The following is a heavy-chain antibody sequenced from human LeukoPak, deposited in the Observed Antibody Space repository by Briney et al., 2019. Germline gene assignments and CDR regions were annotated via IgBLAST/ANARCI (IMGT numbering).Heavy chain of an antibody. CDR1: GFTFSSYS. CDR3: ARSRWELPNWFDP. V-gene: IGHV3-48*04. J-gene: IGHJ5*02. CDR2: ISSSSSTI. Sequence: GGSQRLSCAASGFTFSSYSMNWVRQAPGKGLEWVSYISSSSSTIYYAGSVKGRFTISRDNAKNSLYLQMNSLRAEDTAVYYCARSRWELPNWFDPWGQGTLVTVSS. D-gene: IGHD1-26*01.